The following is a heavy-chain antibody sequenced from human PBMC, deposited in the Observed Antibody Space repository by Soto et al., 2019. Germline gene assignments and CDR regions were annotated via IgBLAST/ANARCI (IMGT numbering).Heavy chain of an antibody. J-gene: IGHJ3*02. CDR1: GGSISSYY. CDR2: IYYSGST. CDR3: ARTGYSYGYDAFDI. D-gene: IGHD5-18*01. V-gene: IGHV4-59*08. Sequence: QVQLQESGPGLVKPSETLSLTCTVSGGSISSYYWSWIRQPPGKGLEWIGYIYYSGSTNYNPSLKSRVTISVDTSKNHFSLKLSSVTAADTAVYYCARTGYSYGYDAFDIWGQGTMVTVSS.